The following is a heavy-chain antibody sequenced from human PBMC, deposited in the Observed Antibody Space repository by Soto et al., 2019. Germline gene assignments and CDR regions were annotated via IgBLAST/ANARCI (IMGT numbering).Heavy chain of an antibody. CDR2: RSAYSGNT. Sequence: ASVKPCSKASGYTITSYGISWVRQAAGQGHEWMGWRSAYSGNTNYAQNLQGSVSRTTDPSTSTAYMDLRSLRSYDTAVYYCARGITIVGVVITPYYWG. CDR3: ARGITIVGVVITPYY. D-gene: IGHD3-3*01. CDR1: GYTITSYG. J-gene: IGHJ4*01. V-gene: IGHV1-18*04.